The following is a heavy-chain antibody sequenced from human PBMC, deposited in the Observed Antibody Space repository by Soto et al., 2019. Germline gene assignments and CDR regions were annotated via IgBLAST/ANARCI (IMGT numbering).Heavy chain of an antibody. CDR1: GFTFSNAW. Sequence: GGSLRLSCAASGFTFSNAWMSWVRQAPGKGLEWVGRIKSKTDGGTKDYAAPVKGRFTISRDDSKNTLYLQMNSLKTEDTAVYYCATDREGIAAAGEFDYWGQGTLVTVSS. J-gene: IGHJ4*02. V-gene: IGHV3-15*01. D-gene: IGHD6-13*01. CDR3: ATDREGIAAAGEFDY. CDR2: IKSKTDGGTK.